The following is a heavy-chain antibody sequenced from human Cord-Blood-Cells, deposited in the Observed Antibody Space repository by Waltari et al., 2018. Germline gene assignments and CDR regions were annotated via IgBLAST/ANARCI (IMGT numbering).Heavy chain of an antibody. D-gene: IGHD5-12*01. CDR2: MNPNSGNT. Sequence: QVQLVQSGAEVKKPGASVKVSCKASGYPFTRYDNNWVRQATGQGLEWMGWMNPNSGNTGYAQKFQGRVTITRNTSISTAYMELSSLRSEDTAVYYCALGYSGYDDAFDIWGQGTMVTVSS. J-gene: IGHJ3*02. CDR1: GYPFTRYD. V-gene: IGHV1-8*03. CDR3: ALGYSGYDDAFDI.